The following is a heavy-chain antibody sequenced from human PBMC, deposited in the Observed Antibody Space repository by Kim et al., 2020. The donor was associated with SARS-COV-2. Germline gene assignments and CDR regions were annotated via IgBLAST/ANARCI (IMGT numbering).Heavy chain of an antibody. J-gene: IGHJ3*02. CDR3: AKDVGYGDPTDAFDI. D-gene: IGHD4-17*01. CDR2: IWYDGSNK. CDR1: GFTFSSYA. V-gene: IGHV3-33*06. Sequence: GGSLRLSCAASGFTFSSYAMHWVRQAPGKGLEWVAVIWYDGSNKYYADSVKGRFTISRDNSKNTLYLQMNSLRAEDTAVYYCAKDVGYGDPTDAFDIWGQGTMVTVSS.